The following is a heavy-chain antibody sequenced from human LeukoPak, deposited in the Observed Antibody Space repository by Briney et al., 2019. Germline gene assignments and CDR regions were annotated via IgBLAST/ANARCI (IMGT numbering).Heavy chain of an antibody. CDR1: GFIFSSYV. V-gene: IGHV3-23*01. D-gene: IGHD3-22*01. CDR3: AKGTPHYYDVSGYPNK. J-gene: IGHJ4*02. CDR2: INGSGIGS. Sequence: HPGGSLRLSCAASGFIFSSYVMNWVRQAPGKGLEWVSAINGSGIGSFHADSVKGRFTISRDNSKNTLYLQMNSLTAEDTAVYYCAKGTPHYYDVSGYPNKWGQGTLVTVSS.